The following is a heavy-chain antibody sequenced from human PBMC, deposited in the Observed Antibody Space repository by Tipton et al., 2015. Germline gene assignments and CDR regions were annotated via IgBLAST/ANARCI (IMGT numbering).Heavy chain of an antibody. V-gene: IGHV3-73*01. CDR3: TRRRMISPWFDP. D-gene: IGHD3-22*01. CDR2: IRFNGYTYAT. CDR1: GFDFSGTG. J-gene: IGHJ5*02. Sequence: SLRLSCAASGFDFSGTGIHWVRQASGKGLEWVGRIRFNGYTYATAYGVSVKGRFNISRDDTRNTTYLQMNSLKTEDTAVYYCTRRRMISPWFDPWGQGTLVTVSS.